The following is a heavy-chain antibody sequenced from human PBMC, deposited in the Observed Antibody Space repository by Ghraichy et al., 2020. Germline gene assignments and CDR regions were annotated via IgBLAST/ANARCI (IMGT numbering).Heavy chain of an antibody. V-gene: IGHV3-23*01. J-gene: IGHJ4*02. CDR2: ISGSGGST. Sequence: ETLSLTCAASGFTFSSYAMSWVRQAPGKGLEWVSAISGSGGSTYYADSVKGRFTISRDNSKNTLYLQMNSLRAEDTAVYYCAKVRGRAAAGTGDYWGQGTLVTVSS. CDR1: GFTFSSYA. CDR3: AKVRGRAAAGTGDY. D-gene: IGHD6-13*01.